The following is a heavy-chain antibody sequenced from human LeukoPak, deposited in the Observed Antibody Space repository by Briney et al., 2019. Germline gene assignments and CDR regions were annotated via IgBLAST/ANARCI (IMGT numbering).Heavy chain of an antibody. D-gene: IGHD1-26*01. V-gene: IGHV1-2*02. Sequence: ASVKASCKASGYTFTGYYMHWVRQAPGQGLEWMGWINPNSGGTNYAQKFQGRVTMTRDTSINTDYMELSRLRSDDTAVYYCAKEDSGSSIDYWGQGTLVTVPS. CDR2: INPNSGGT. CDR3: AKEDSGSSIDY. CDR1: GYTFTGYY. J-gene: IGHJ4*02.